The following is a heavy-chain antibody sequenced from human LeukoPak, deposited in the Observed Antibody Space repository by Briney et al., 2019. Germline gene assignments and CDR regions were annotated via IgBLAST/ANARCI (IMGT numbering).Heavy chain of an antibody. J-gene: IGHJ6*02. V-gene: IGHV4-39*01. CDR1: GGSISSSSYY. CDR3: ARVTTHYYFGMEV. D-gene: IGHD4-11*01. Sequence: SETLSLTCTVSGGSISSSSYYRGWIRQPPGKGLEWIGSIHYSGTTYFNPSLKSRVTISVDTSKNQFSLKLSSVTAADTAVYYCARVTTHYYFGMEVWGHGTTVTVSS. CDR2: IHYSGTT.